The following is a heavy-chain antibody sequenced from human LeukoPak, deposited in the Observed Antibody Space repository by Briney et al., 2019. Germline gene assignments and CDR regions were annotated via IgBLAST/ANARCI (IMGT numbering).Heavy chain of an antibody. D-gene: IGHD5-12*01. CDR1: AFNFGDYT. Sequence: PGGSLRLSCTVSAFNFGDYTMTWVRQAPGKGLEWVSFIRSKNFGETQEYAAAVKGRFTISRDDSKNITYLEMNSLKTEDTAVYCYSGHDSIYFDYWGQGTLVTVSS. CDR3: SGHDSIYFDY. CDR2: IRSKNFGETQ. J-gene: IGHJ4*02. V-gene: IGHV3-49*04.